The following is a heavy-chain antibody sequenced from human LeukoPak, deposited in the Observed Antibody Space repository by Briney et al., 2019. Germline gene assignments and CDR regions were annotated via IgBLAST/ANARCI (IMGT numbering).Heavy chain of an antibody. J-gene: IGHJ3*02. D-gene: IGHD3-22*01. V-gene: IGHV3-48*01. CDR3: ARDPQEYYDSSGAFDI. CDR1: GFTFSSYS. Sequence: TGGSLRLSCAASGFTFSSYSMNWVRQAPGKGLEWVSYISSSSSTIYYADSVKGRFTISRDNAKNSLYLQMNSLRAEDTAVYYCARDPQEYYDSSGAFDIWGQGTMVTVSS. CDR2: ISSSSSTI.